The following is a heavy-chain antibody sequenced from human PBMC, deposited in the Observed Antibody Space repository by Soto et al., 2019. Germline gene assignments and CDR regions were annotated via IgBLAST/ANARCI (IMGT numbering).Heavy chain of an antibody. CDR1: GYTFTGYY. D-gene: IGHD3-10*01. CDR3: ARSRGMVRGVINTWFDP. J-gene: IGHJ5*02. Sequence: ASVKVSCKASGYTFTGYYMHWVRQAPGQGLEWMGWINPNSGGTNYAQKFQGRVTMTRDTSISTAYMELSRLRSDDTAVYYCARSRGMVRGVINTWFDPWGQGTLVTVSS. V-gene: IGHV1-2*02. CDR2: INPNSGGT.